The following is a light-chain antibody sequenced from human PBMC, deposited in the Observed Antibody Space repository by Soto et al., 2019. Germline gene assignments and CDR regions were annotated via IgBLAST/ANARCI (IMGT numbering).Light chain of an antibody. J-gene: IGKJ2*01. CDR3: QQYDTSPRMYT. Sequence: EIVLTQSPGTLSLSPGERATLSCRASQSVSSSYFAWYQQKPGQAPRLLIYGASSRATGIPDRFSGSGSGTDFTLTISRLEPEDFAVYYCQQYDTSPRMYTFGQGTKLEIK. CDR1: QSVSSSY. V-gene: IGKV3-20*01. CDR2: GAS.